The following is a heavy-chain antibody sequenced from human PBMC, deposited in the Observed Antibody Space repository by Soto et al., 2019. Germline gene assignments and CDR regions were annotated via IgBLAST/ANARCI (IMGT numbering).Heavy chain of an antibody. CDR2: TYYRSKWYN. CDR3: AREGDSSGWWNWFDP. J-gene: IGHJ5*02. V-gene: IGHV6-1*01. CDR1: WDSVSSNSAA. D-gene: IGHD6-19*01. Sequence: SQTLSLTCAISWDSVSSNSAACNWIRPSPSRGLEWLGRTYYRSKWYNDYAVSVKSRITINPDTSKNQFSLQLNSVTPEDTAVYYCAREGDSSGWWNWFDPWGQGTLVTVSS.